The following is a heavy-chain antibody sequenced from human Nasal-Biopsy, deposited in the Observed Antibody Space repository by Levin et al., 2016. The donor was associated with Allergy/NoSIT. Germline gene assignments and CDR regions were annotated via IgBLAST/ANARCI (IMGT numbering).Heavy chain of an antibody. CDR3: ARVRSGTDAGYYYMDV. CDR2: IYYRGNT. V-gene: IGHV4-61*08. J-gene: IGHJ6*03. Sequence: SETLSLTCTVSGGSVNSGGYYWTWIRQPPGKGLGWLGYIYYRGNTNYNPSLKSRVSISIDTSGNQFSLKLRSVTAADSAMYYCARVRSGTDAGYYYMDVWGKGTTVTVSS. CDR1: GGSVNSGGYY. D-gene: IGHD1-7*01.